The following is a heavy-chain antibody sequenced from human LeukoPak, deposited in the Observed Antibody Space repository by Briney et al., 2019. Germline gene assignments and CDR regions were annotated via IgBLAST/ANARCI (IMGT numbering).Heavy chain of an antibody. CDR3: AKDLLYDILTGYFDY. J-gene: IGHJ4*02. CDR1: GFTFSSYA. Sequence: PGGSLRLSCAASGFTFSSYAMGWVRQAPGKGLEWVSAISGSGGSTYYADSVKGRFTISRDNSKNTLYLQMNSLRAEDTAVYYCAKDLLYDILTGYFDYWGQGTLVTVSS. V-gene: IGHV3-23*01. CDR2: ISGSGGST. D-gene: IGHD3-9*01.